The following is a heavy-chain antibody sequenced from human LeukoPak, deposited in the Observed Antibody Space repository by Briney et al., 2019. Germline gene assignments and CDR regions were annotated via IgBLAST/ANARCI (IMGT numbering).Heavy chain of an antibody. CDR3: ARAGVNMVRGVIITLGFDP. CDR1: GFTFSSYS. Sequence: GGSLRLSCAASGFTFSSYSMNWVRQAPGKGLEWVSSISSSSSYIYYADSVKGRFTISRDNAKNSLYLQMNSLRAEDTAVYYCARAGVNMVRGVIITLGFDPWGQGTLVTVSS. V-gene: IGHV3-21*01. J-gene: IGHJ5*02. CDR2: ISSSSSYI. D-gene: IGHD3-10*01.